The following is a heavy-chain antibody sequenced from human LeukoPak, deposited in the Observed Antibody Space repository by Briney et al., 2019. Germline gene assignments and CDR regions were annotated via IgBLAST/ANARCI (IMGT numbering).Heavy chain of an antibody. J-gene: IGHJ4*02. CDR3: ARSSPGIDY. V-gene: IGHV3-11*04. CDR2: ITSRGSLI. D-gene: IGHD2-15*01. Sequence: PGGSLRLSCAASGFTFSNYYMAWIRQAPGKGLEWVSHITSRGSLIYYADSVKGRFTISRDNAKNSLYLQMNSLRAEDTAVYYCARSSPGIDYWGQGTLVTVSS. CDR1: GFTFSNYY.